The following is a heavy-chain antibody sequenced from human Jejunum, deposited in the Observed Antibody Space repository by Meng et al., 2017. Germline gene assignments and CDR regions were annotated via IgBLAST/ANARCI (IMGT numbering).Heavy chain of an antibody. CDR1: GYTFTNYD. V-gene: IGHV1-8*03. J-gene: IGHJ4*02. D-gene: IGHD3-22*01. Sequence: ASVKVSCKTSGYTFTNYDINWVRQATGQGLEWMGRMNPNSDNTGYAQNFQGRVTFTTNTSISTAYMELTSLTSEDTAVYFCARGRRAFYFDSWGQGTLVNGAS. CDR3: ARGRRAFYFDS. CDR2: MNPNSDNT.